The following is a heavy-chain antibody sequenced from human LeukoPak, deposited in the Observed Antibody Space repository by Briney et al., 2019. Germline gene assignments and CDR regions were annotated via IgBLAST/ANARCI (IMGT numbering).Heavy chain of an antibody. Sequence: PGGSLRLSCAASGFTFSSFWMSWVRQAPGKGLEWVANIKQDGSEKYYVDSVKGRFTVSRDNAENSLYLQMNSLRAEDTAVYYCARVPYYDFWSGYHGPDYWGQGTLVTVSS. CDR3: ARVPYYDFWSGYHGPDY. CDR2: IKQDGSEK. J-gene: IGHJ4*02. V-gene: IGHV3-7*01. D-gene: IGHD3-3*01. CDR1: GFTFSSFW.